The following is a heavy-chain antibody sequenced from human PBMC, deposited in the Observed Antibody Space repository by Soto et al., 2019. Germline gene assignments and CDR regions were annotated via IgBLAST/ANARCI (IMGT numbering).Heavy chain of an antibody. CDR3: ATTSSSSTFDY. CDR1: GFTFSSYA. CDR2: ISGSDDST. V-gene: IGHV3-23*01. D-gene: IGHD6-6*01. J-gene: IGHJ4*02. Sequence: EVQLLESGGGLVQPGESLRLSCAASGFTFSSYAMSWVRQAPGKGLEWVSVISGSDDSTYYADSVKGRFTISRDTSKNTLYLQMNTLRAEDTAVYYCATTSSSSTFDYWCQGTLVTVSS.